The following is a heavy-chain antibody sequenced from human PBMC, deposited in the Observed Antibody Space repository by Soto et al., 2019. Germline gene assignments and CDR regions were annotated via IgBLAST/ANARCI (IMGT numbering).Heavy chain of an antibody. J-gene: IGHJ3*02. V-gene: IGHV3-30-3*01. CDR3: ASPNPLAGYSSGWYHPVDAFDI. D-gene: IGHD6-19*01. Sequence: GGSLRLSCAASGFTFSSYAMHWVRQAPGKGLEWVAVISYDGSNKYYADSVKGRFTISRDNSKNTLYLQMNSLRAEDTAVYYCASPNPLAGYSSGWYHPVDAFDIWGQGTMVTVSS. CDR2: ISYDGSNK. CDR1: GFTFSSYA.